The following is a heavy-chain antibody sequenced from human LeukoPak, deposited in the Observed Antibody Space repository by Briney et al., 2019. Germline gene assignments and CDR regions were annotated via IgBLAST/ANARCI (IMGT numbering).Heavy chain of an antibody. CDR1: GYTFTSYD. Sequence: ASVKVSCKASGYTFTSYDINWVRQATGQGLEWMGWMNPNSGNTGYAQKFQGRVTMTRNTSISTAYMELSSLRSEDTAVYYCARGQRGSSGYYLAYYYGMDVWGQGTTVTVSS. J-gene: IGHJ6*02. D-gene: IGHD3-22*01. CDR3: ARGQRGSSGYYLAYYYGMDV. CDR2: MNPNSGNT. V-gene: IGHV1-8*01.